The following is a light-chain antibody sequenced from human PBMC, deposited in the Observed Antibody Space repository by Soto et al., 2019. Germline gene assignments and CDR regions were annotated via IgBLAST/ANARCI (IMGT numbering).Light chain of an antibody. CDR3: QQYNDWPLT. CDR2: GAF. Sequence: EIVTTQSPVTLSVSPGERATLSCRASQSVRSNLAWYQQKPGQAPSLLIYGAFTRATGIPTRFSGTGSGTEFTLTISSLQSEDFALYYCQQYNDWPLTFGQGTKVEV. CDR1: QSVRSN. V-gene: IGKV3-15*01. J-gene: IGKJ1*01.